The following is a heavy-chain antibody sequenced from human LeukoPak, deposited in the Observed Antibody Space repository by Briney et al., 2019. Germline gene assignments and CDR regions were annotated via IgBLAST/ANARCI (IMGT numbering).Heavy chain of an antibody. D-gene: IGHD3-22*01. CDR3: ARGPSYYYDSSGFLDY. CDR1: GFTFSSYA. V-gene: IGHV3-30*04. J-gene: IGHJ4*02. CDR2: ISYDGSNK. Sequence: GGSLRLSCAASGFTFSSYAMHWVRQAPGKGLEWVAVISYDGSNKYYADSVKGRFTISRDNSKNTLYLQMNSLRAEDTAVYYCARGPSYYYDSSGFLDYWGQGTPVTVSS.